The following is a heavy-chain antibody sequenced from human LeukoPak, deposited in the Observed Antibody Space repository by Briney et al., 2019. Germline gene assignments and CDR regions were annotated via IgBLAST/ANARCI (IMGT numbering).Heavy chain of an antibody. CDR3: ARRRDGYNKGGYAFDI. CDR1: GGSVSGGDYF. Sequence: SETLSLTCTVSGGSVSGGDYFWSWIRQPPGKGLEWIGYIYYSGSTYYNSSLTSRVTISVDTSKSQFSLKLSSVTAADTAVYYCARRRDGYNKGGYAFDIWGQGTMVTVSS. D-gene: IGHD5-24*01. CDR2: IYYSGST. J-gene: IGHJ3*02. V-gene: IGHV4-30-4*01.